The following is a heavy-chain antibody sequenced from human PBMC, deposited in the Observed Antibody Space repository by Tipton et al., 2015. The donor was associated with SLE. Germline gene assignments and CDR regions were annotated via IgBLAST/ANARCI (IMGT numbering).Heavy chain of an antibody. J-gene: IGHJ4*02. V-gene: IGHV4-31*03. CDR3: ARVSGDRYGDYADY. D-gene: IGHD4-17*01. Sequence: TLSLTCTVSGDSITSPYYYWTWIRHHPGMGLEWIGYIYSSGTTYYNPSLKSRVTISLDTSRSQFSLSLSSVTAADTAVYYCARVSGDRYGDYADYWGQGTLVTVSS. CDR1: GDSITSPYYY. CDR2: IYSSGTT.